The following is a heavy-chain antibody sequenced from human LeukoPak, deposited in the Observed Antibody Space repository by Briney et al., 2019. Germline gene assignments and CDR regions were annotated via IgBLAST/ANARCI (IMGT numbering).Heavy chain of an antibody. J-gene: IGHJ6*03. V-gene: IGHV3-30*02. D-gene: IGHD3-10*01. CDR1: GFTFSSYG. Sequence: GGSLRLSCAASGFTFSSYGMHWVRQAPGKGLEWVAFIRYDGSNKYYADSVKGRFTISRDNSKNTLYLQMNSLRAEDTAVYYCAKYGRTMGRGAYMDVWGKGTTVTISS. CDR2: IRYDGSNK. CDR3: AKYGRTMGRGAYMDV.